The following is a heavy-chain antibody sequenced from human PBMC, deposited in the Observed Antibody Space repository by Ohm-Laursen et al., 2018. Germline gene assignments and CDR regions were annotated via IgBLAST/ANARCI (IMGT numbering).Heavy chain of an antibody. V-gene: IGHV3-7*01. D-gene: IGHD3-16*01. CDR3: FGGPTWDI. CDR1: DSPLVVIG. CDR2: KQGGSEK. J-gene: IGHJ3*02. Sequence: SLRLSCSALDSPLVVIGRAGSARLQGRGWSGWPTKQGGSEKYYVDSVKGRFTISRDNAKNSLYLQMNSLRAEDTAVYYCFGGPTWDIWGQGAMVTVSS.